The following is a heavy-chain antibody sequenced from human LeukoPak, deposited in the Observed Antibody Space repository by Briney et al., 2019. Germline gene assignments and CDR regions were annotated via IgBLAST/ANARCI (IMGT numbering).Heavy chain of an antibody. V-gene: IGHV3-33*01. CDR1: GFTFSSFG. D-gene: IGHD2-15*01. CDR2: VWYDGSNK. CDR3: ARDVVAATQTFSYGMDV. J-gene: IGHJ6*02. Sequence: GGSLRLSCAASGFTFSSFGIHWVRQAPGKGLEWVAIVWYDGSNKYYADSVKGRFTNSRDNSKNTLYLQMNSLRAGGTAVYYCARDVVAATQTFSYGMDVWGQGTTVTVSS.